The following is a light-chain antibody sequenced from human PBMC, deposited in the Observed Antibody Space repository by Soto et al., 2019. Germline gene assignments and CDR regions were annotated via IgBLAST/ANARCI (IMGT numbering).Light chain of an antibody. CDR2: EVT. V-gene: IGLV2-8*01. CDR1: SSDIGAYNY. CDR3: SSSVANIFVL. Sequence: QSALTQPTSASGSPGQSVTISCTGTSSDIGAYNYVSWFQQHPGKAPKLIIYEVTKRPSGVPDRFSGSKPGNRASLTVSGLQAEEEADYYCSSSVANIFVLFGGGTKVTVL. J-gene: IGLJ3*02.